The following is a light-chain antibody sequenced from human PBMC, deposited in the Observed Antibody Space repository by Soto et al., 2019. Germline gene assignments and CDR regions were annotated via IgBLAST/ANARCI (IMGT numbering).Light chain of an antibody. J-gene: IGKJ1*01. CDR1: QSVRRY. Sequence: EIVLTQSPATLSLSPGDRATLSCRAGQSVRRYLAWYQQKPGQSPRLLIYDASNRATGVPARFSGSGSETDFTLTISSLEPEDFAVYYCQQRSDWPTFGQGTKVEIK. V-gene: IGKV3-11*01. CDR3: QQRSDWPT. CDR2: DAS.